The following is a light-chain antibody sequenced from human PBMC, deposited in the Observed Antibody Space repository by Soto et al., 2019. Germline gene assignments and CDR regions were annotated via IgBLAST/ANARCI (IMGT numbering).Light chain of an antibody. CDR3: QQYNSYSPRT. CDR1: QSISSW. V-gene: IGKV1-5*03. Sequence: ASVGDRVTVTCRAIQSISSWLAWYQQKPGKAPKLLIYKASSLESGVPSRFSGSGSGTEFTLTISSLQPDDFATYYCQQYNSYSPRTFGQGTKVDIK. J-gene: IGKJ1*01. CDR2: KAS.